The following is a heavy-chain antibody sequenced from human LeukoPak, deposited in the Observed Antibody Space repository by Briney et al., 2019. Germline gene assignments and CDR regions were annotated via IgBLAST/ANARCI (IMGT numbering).Heavy chain of an antibody. CDR3: ARGLYYYDSSGYYAPIDY. J-gene: IGHJ4*02. CDR2: IYYSGSA. CDR1: GGSISSSSYY. V-gene: IGHV4-39*07. D-gene: IGHD3-22*01. Sequence: SETLSLTCTVSGGSISSSSYYWGWIRQPPGKGLEWIGSIYYSGSAYYNPSLKSRVTISVDTSKNQFSLKLSSATAADTAVYYCARGLYYYDSSGYYAPIDYWGQGTLVTVSS.